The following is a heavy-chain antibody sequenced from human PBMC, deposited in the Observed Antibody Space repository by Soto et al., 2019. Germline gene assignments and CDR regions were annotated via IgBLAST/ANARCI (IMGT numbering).Heavy chain of an antibody. CDR1: GGTFSSYA. CDR3: ARRRPGGLELPHQDQYWYFDL. V-gene: IGHV1-69*01. Sequence: QVQLVQSGAEVKKPGSSVKVSCKASGGTFSSYAISWVRQAPGQGLEWMGGIIPIFGTANYAQKFQGRVTITGDESTSTAYTELTSLRYEDTAGYYCARRRPGGLELPHQDQYWYFDLWGRGTLVTVSS. CDR2: IIPIFGTA. D-gene: IGHD1-7*01. J-gene: IGHJ2*01.